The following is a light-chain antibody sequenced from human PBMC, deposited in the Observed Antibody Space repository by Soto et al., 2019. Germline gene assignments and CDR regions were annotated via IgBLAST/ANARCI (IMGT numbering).Light chain of an antibody. Sequence: DIQMTQSPSSLSASVGDRVTITCRASQSISSSLNWYQQKPGKAPKLLIYAASNLQSGVPSRFSGSGSGTDFTLTISSLQPEDFATYYCQQSYSTPAFGQGTKLEIK. CDR1: QSISSS. J-gene: IGKJ2*01. CDR3: QQSYSTPA. V-gene: IGKV1-39*01. CDR2: AAS.